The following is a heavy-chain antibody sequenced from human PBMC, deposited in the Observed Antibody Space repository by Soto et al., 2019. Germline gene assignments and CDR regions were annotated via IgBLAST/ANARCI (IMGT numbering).Heavy chain of an antibody. D-gene: IGHD6-25*01. V-gene: IGHV3-23*01. CDR3: ARGRYSSDVGVGMEV. CDR1: GFRFSSYV. CDR2: ISGRAGSI. J-gene: IGHJ6*02. Sequence: PGGSLRLSCAASGFRFSSYVMSWVRQAPGKGLEWVSAISGRAGSIYYADSVKGRFTISRDNPKNTLYLQMGSLRPEDMAVYYCARGRYSSDVGVGMEVWGQGTTVTVSS.